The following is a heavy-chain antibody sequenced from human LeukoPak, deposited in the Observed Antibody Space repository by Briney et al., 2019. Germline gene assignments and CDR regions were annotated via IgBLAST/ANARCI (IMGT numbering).Heavy chain of an antibody. CDR1: GFTFSSYA. CDR3: AKDGGYYYYYYMDV. V-gene: IGHV3-23*01. D-gene: IGHD3-16*01. J-gene: IGHJ6*03. CDR2: ISGSGASA. Sequence: PGGSLRLSCAASGFTFSSYAMSWVRQAPGKGLEWVSAISGSGASASYADSVKGRFTISRDNSKNTLYLQMNSLRAEDTAVYCCAKDGGYYYYYYMDVWGKGTTVTVSS.